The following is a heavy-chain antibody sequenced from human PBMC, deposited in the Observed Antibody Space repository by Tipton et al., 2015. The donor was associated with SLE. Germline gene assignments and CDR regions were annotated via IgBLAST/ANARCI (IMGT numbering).Heavy chain of an antibody. CDR2: ISSSGSTI. Sequence: SLRLSCAASGFTFSDYYMSWIRQAPGKGLEWVSYISSSGSTIYYADPVKGRFTISRDNAKNSLYLQMNSLRAEDTAVYYCARAVLYGSGFDPWGQGTLVTVSS. D-gene: IGHD3-10*01. CDR1: GFTFSDYY. CDR3: ARAVLYGSGFDP. J-gene: IGHJ5*02. V-gene: IGHV3-11*04.